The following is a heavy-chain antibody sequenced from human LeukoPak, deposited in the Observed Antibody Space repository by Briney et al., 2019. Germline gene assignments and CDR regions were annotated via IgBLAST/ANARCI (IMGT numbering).Heavy chain of an antibody. CDR1: GGSFSGYY. J-gene: IGHJ5*02. CDR2: INHSGST. CDR3: ARGCAYYYGSGSYYKGSNWFDP. V-gene: IGHV4-34*01. Sequence: PSETLSLTRAVYGGSFSGYYWSWIRQPPGKGLEWIGEINHSGSTNYNPSLKSRVTISVDTSKNQFSLKLSSVTAADTAVYYCARGCAYYYGSGSYYKGSNWFDPWGQGTLVTVSS. D-gene: IGHD3-10*01.